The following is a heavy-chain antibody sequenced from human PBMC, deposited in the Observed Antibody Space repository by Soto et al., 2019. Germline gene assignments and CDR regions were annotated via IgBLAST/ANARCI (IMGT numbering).Heavy chain of an antibody. CDR3: ARGLFSGPSYSGGWYFFDY. V-gene: IGHV4-34*01. Sequence: QVQLQQWGAGLLKPSETLSLTCAVHGGSFSGYSWTWIRQSPGKGLEWIGQINGGGSANYHPSLNIPVTISVGTSNNEFFLDLSSVTAADTAVYYCARGLFSGPSYSGGWYFFDYWGQGTLVTVSS. D-gene: IGHD3-10*01. CDR2: INGGGSA. CDR1: GGSFSGYS. J-gene: IGHJ4*02.